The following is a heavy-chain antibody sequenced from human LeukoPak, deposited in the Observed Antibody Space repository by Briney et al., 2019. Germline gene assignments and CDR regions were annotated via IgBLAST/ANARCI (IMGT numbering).Heavy chain of an antibody. CDR1: GYTFTGYY. Sequence: ASVKVSRKASGYTFTGYYMHWVRQAPGQGLEWMGWINPNSGGTNYAQKFQGRVTMTRDTSISTAYMELSRLRSDDTANYYCARVWINVGATPAIAYWGQGTLVTVSS. D-gene: IGHD1-26*01. J-gene: IGHJ4*02. CDR3: ARVWINVGATPAIAY. CDR2: INPNSGGT. V-gene: IGHV1-2*02.